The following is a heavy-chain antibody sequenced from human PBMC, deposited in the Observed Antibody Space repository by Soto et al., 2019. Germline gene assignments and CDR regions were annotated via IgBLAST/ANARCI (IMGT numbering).Heavy chain of an antibody. CDR1: GYRFTGCY. CDR3: ARRKGDYYDSSGYHYYFDY. D-gene: IGHD3-22*01. J-gene: IGHJ4*02. Sequence: ASVKLSCEACGYRFTGCYMHWVRQAPGQGLEWMGWINPNSGGTKSAQKFQGRVTMTRDTSISTAYMELSRLRSDDTAVYYCARRKGDYYDSSGYHYYFDYWGQGTLVTVS. V-gene: IGHV1-2*02. CDR2: INPNSGGT.